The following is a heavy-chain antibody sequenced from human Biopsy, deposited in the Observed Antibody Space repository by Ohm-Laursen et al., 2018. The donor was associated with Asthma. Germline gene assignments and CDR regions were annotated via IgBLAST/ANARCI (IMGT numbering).Heavy chain of an antibody. D-gene: IGHD3-10*01. CDR2: ISYDGSSI. Sequence: SLRLSCAASRFTYEMHWVRQAPGKGLEWVAVISYDGSSIYYADSVKGRFIVSRGISKNILSLQMNSLRPEDTAVYYCARDVVWFREVGGMDVWGQGTTVTVSS. V-gene: IGHV3-30-3*01. CDR3: ARDVVWFREVGGMDV. J-gene: IGHJ6*02. CDR1: RFTYE.